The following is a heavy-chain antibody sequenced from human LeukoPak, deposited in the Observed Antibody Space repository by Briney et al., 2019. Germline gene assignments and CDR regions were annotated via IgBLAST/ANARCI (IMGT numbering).Heavy chain of an antibody. CDR1: GGSISSSYYY. CDR3: ASFNRGYYFFDY. J-gene: IGHJ4*02. V-gene: IGHV4-39*07. D-gene: IGHD3-22*01. CDR2: IYYSGDA. Sequence: PSETLSLTCTVSGGSISSSYYYWGWIRQPPGKGLDWIGSIYYSGDAYFNPSLKSRVTISVDTSKIQFSLKLSSVTAADTAVHYCASFNRGYYFFDYWGQGILVTVSS.